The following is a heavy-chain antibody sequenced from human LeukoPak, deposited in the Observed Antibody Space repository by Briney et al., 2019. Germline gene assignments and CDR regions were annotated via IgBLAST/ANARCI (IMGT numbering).Heavy chain of an antibody. CDR2: INPNSGGT. D-gene: IGHD3-22*01. J-gene: IGHJ4*02. CDR3: ANLYVSSGYYFDH. CDR1: GYTFTGYY. Sequence: ASVKVSCKASGYTFTGYYMHWVRQAPGQGLEWMGWINPNSGGTNYAQKFQGRVTMTRDTSISTAYMELSRLRSDDTAVCYCANLYVSSGYYFDHWGRGTLVTVSS. V-gene: IGHV1-2*02.